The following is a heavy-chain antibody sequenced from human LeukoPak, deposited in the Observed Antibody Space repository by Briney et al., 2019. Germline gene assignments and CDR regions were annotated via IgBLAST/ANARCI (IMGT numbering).Heavy chain of an antibody. CDR3: AKDMVHDYGDYVTFDY. Sequence: GRSLRLSCAASGFTFDDYAMHWVRQAPGKGLEWVSGISWNSGSIGYADSVKGRFTISRDNAKNSLYLQMNSLRAEDTALYYCAKDMVHDYGDYVTFDYWGQGTLVTASS. CDR1: GFTFDDYA. V-gene: IGHV3-9*01. D-gene: IGHD4-17*01. CDR2: ISWNSGSI. J-gene: IGHJ4*02.